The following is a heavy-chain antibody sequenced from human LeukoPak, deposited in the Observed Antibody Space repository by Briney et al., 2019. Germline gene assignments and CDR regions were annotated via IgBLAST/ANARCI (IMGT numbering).Heavy chain of an antibody. Sequence: PGGSLRLSCAASGFTFSSYGMHWVRQAPGKGLEWVAMIWSDGSNKYYTESVKGRFTISRDNSKNTVHLQMNSLRAEDTAVYYCARDRGTRSFDVWGQGTMVTVSS. J-gene: IGHJ3*01. CDR1: GFTFSSYG. D-gene: IGHD1-26*01. CDR3: ARDRGTRSFDV. CDR2: IWSDGSNK. V-gene: IGHV3-33*08.